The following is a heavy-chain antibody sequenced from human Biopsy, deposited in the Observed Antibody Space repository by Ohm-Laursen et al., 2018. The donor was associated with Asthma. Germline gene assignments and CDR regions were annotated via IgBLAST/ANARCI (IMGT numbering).Heavy chain of an antibody. V-gene: IGHV1-3*01. CDR2: INAGNGNT. D-gene: IGHD3-9*01. CDR1: GYTFINYA. CDR3: ARTYYDFLTGQVNDDFAI. Sequence: ASVKVSCKASGYTFINYAIHWVRQAPGQRLEWMGWINAGNGNTKYSQKFQGRVTITRDTSASTAYMDLSSLRSEDTAVYYCARTYYDFLTGQVNDDFAIWGQGTVVTVSS. J-gene: IGHJ3*02.